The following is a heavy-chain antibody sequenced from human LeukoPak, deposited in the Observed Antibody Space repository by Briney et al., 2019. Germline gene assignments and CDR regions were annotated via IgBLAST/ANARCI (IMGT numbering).Heavy chain of an antibody. D-gene: IGHD3-10*01. CDR1: GYTFTSYD. V-gene: IGHV1-8*01. CDR3: AREANVLLWFGELWWFDP. J-gene: IGHJ5*02. Sequence: ASVKVSCKASGYTFTSYDINWVRQATGHGLEWMGWMNPNSGNTGYAQKFQGRVTMTRNTSISTAYMELSSLRSEDTAVYYCAREANVLLWFGELWWFDPWGQGTLVTVSS. CDR2: MNPNSGNT.